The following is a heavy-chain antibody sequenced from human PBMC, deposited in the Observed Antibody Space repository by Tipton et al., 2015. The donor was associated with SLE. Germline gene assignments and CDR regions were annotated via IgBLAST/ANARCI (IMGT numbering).Heavy chain of an antibody. J-gene: IGHJ3*02. CDR1: GDSFSGYY. CDR3: ARYDFWSGIDAFDI. V-gene: IGHV4-38-2*01. Sequence: TLSLTCAVYGDSFSGYYWSWIRQPPGKGLEWIGSIYYSGSTYYNPSLKSRVTISVDTSKNQFSLKLSSVTAADTAVYYCARYDFWSGIDAFDIWGQGTMVTVSS. D-gene: IGHD3-3*01. CDR2: IYYSGST.